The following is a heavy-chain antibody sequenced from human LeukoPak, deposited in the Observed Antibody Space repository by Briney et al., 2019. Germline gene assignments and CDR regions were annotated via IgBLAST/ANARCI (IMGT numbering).Heavy chain of an antibody. J-gene: IGHJ4*02. CDR1: GFSLNTVGVG. Sequence: ESGPTLVKPTQTLTLTCTFSGFSLNTVGVGVGWIRQPPGKALEWLALIYWDDDKNYSPSLKSSLTITKDTSKNQVVLTMTNMDPVDTATYYCAHSYGSRIFDYWSQGTLVTVSS. CDR2: IYWDDDK. D-gene: IGHD3-10*01. CDR3: AHSYGSRIFDY. V-gene: IGHV2-5*02.